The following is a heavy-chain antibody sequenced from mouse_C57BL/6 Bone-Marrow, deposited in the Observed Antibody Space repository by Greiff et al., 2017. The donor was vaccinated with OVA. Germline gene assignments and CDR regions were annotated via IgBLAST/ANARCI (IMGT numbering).Heavy chain of an antibody. Sequence: VQLQQSGAELVRPGASVTLSCKASGYTFTDYEMHWVKQTPVHGLEWIGAIDPETGGTAYNQKFKGKAILTADKSSSTAYLELRSLTSEDSAVYYCTGSTHRYAMDYWGQGTSVTVSS. J-gene: IGHJ4*01. CDR2: IDPETGGT. V-gene: IGHV1-15*01. CDR1: GYTFTDYE. CDR3: TGSTHRYAMDY. D-gene: IGHD2-1*01.